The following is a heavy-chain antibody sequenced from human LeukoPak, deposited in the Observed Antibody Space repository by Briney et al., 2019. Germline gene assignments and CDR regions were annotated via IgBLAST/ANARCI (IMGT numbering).Heavy chain of an antibody. CDR1: GGSIGIGGYY. D-gene: IGHD6-19*01. V-gene: IGHV4-31*01. CDR2: IYPSGTT. J-gene: IGHJ4*02. Sequence: SETLSLTCTVSGGSIGIGGYYWSWIRQHPGKGLEWIGYIYPSGTTYYNPSLKSQVTISVDTSKVQFSLTLRSATAADTAVYYCTRGNPRYSSGLGFDYWGQGSLVTVSS. CDR3: TRGNPRYSSGLGFDY.